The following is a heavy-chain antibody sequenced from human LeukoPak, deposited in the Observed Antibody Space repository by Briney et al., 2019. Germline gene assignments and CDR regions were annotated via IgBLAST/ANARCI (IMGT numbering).Heavy chain of an antibody. Sequence: GGSLRLSCTVSGFTVSSNSMSWVRQAPGKGLEWVSFIYNSSRIHYSDSVKGRFTISRDNSKNTLYLQMNSLGAEDTAVYYCARRAGAYSHPYDYWGQGTLVTVSS. CDR2: IYNSSRI. CDR3: ARRAGAYSHPYDY. V-gene: IGHV3-53*01. CDR1: GFTVSSNS. D-gene: IGHD4/OR15-4a*01. J-gene: IGHJ4*02.